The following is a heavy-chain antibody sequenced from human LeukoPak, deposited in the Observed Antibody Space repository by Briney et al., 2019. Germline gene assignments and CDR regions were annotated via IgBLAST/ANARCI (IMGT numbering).Heavy chain of an antibody. J-gene: IGHJ4*02. V-gene: IGHV1-18*04. Sequence: GASVKVSCKASGYSFTAFYIHWVRQAPGQGLEWMGWISAYNGNTNYAQKLQGRVTMTTDTSTSTAYMELRSLRSDDTAVYYCARARVSSSSVVTFWGQGTLVTVSS. CDR2: ISAYNGNT. CDR3: ARARVSSSSVVTF. D-gene: IGHD6-6*01. CDR1: GYSFTAFY.